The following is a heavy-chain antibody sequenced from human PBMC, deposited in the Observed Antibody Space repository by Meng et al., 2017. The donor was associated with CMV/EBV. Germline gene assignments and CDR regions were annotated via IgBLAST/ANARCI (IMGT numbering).Heavy chain of an antibody. CDR1: GGTFNSYA. Sequence: SVKVSCKASGGTFNSYAISWVRQAPGQGLEWMGGIIPILGIANYAQKFQGRVTITADKSTSTAYMELSSLRSEDTAVYYCARDSACSGGGCYLTGYYFDYWGQGTLVTVSS. J-gene: IGHJ4*02. V-gene: IGHV1-69*10. CDR3: ARDSACSGGGCYLTGYYFDY. CDR2: IIPILGIA. D-gene: IGHD2-15*01.